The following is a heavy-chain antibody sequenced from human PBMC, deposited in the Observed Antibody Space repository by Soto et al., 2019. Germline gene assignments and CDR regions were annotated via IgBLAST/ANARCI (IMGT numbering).Heavy chain of an antibody. CDR3: ARGPYYDILTANYYGMDV. D-gene: IGHD3-9*01. V-gene: IGHV3-53*01. Sequence: GGSLRLSCAASAFTVSINYMNWVRHAPGNGLEWVSVIYSGGSTYYADSVKGRFTISRDNSKNTLYLQMNRLRAEDTAVYYCARGPYYDILTANYYGMDVWGQGTTVTVSS. CDR2: IYSGGST. J-gene: IGHJ6*01. CDR1: AFTVSINY.